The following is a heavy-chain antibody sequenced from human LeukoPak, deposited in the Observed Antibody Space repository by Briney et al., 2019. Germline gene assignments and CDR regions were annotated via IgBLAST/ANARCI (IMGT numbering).Heavy chain of an antibody. V-gene: IGHV1-46*01. CDR1: GYSFTSHY. CDR3: ARGDDYVRRFDP. J-gene: IGHJ5*02. Sequence: GASVKVSCKASGYSFTSHYMHWVRQAPGQGLEWMGLINPSGSSTLYAQKFQGRVTMTRDMSTTTDYMELSSLRSDDTAVYYCARGDDYVRRFDPWGQGTLVTVSS. CDR2: INPSGSST. D-gene: IGHD3-16*01.